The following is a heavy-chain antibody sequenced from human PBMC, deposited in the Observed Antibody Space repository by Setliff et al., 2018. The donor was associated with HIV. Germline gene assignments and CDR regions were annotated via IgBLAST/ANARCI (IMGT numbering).Heavy chain of an antibody. D-gene: IGHD1-26*01. CDR2: IYYTGST. CDR3: ARIVRWELVATSTFFYYYMDV. J-gene: IGHJ6*03. CDR1: GASISSSSHH. Sequence: PSETLSLTCTVSGASISSSSHHWAWIRQPPGKGLEYIGNIYYTGSTHHNPSLESRVATSVDTSKTQFSLKLSSVTAADTAVYYCARIVRWELVATSTFFYYYMDVWGKGTTVTVSS. V-gene: IGHV4-39*01.